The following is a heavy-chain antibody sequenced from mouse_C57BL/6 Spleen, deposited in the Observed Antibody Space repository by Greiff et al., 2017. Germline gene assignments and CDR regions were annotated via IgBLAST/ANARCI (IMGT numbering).Heavy chain of an antibody. CDR2: INPNNGGT. D-gene: IGHD2-3*01. CDR1: GYTFTDYY. Sequence: VQLQQSGPELVKPGASVKISCKASGYTFTDYYMNWVKQSHGKSLEWIGDINPNNGGTSYNQKFKGKATLTVDKSSSTAYMELRSLTSEDSAVYYCARWRGYYPYYFDYWGQGTTLTVSS. CDR3: ARWRGYYPYYFDY. V-gene: IGHV1-26*01. J-gene: IGHJ2*01.